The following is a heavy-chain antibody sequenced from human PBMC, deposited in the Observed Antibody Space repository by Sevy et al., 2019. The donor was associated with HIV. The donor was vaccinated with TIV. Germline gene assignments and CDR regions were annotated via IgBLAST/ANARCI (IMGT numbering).Heavy chain of an antibody. CDR1: GFTFSNYG. CDR3: AGESDGIDACDV. Sequence: GGSLRLSCAASGFTFSNYGMHWVRQAPGKGLEWVAFIWNDGSNKYYADSVKGRFTISRDNSKNTLYLQMNSLRGEDTAVYYCAGESDGIDACDVWGQGTTVTVSS. CDR2: IWNDGSNK. J-gene: IGHJ3*01. V-gene: IGHV3-33*01. D-gene: IGHD1-20*01.